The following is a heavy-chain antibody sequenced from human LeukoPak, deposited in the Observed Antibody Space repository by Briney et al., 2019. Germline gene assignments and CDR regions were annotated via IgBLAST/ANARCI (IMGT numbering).Heavy chain of an antibody. D-gene: IGHD5-18*01. V-gene: IGHV3-30*02. Sequence: GGSLRLSCAASGFTFGSYGMHWVRQAPGKGLEWVAFIRYDGSSKYYADSVKGRFTISRDNSKNTLYLQMNSLRAEDTAVYYCARARSSYGYGDAFDIWGQGTMVTVSS. CDR1: GFTFGSYG. J-gene: IGHJ3*02. CDR2: IRYDGSSK. CDR3: ARARSSYGYGDAFDI.